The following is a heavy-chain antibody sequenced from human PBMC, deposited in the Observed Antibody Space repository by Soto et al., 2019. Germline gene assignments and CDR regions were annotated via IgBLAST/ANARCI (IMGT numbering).Heavy chain of an antibody. J-gene: IGHJ6*02. V-gene: IGHV1-69*13. D-gene: IGHD6-19*01. CDR3: ARDGVEQWQLEDYYYGMDV. Sequence: SVKVSCKASGGTFSSYAISWVRQAPGQGLEWMGGIIPIFGTANYAQKFQGRVTITADESTSTAYMELSSLRSEDTAVYYCARDGVEQWQLEDYYYGMDVWGQGTTVTVSS. CDR2: IIPIFGTA. CDR1: GGTFSSYA.